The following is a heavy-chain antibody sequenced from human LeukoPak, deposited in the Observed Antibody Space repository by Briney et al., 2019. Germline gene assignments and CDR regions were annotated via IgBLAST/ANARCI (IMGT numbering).Heavy chain of an antibody. CDR3: ASLPSSGWYVSGNDF. V-gene: IGHV3-48*03. Sequence: GGSLRLSCAASGFIFSSYEMNWVRQAPGKGLEWVPYISSGGGAIYYADSVKGRFTVSRDNGKYSLYLQMNSLRAEDTAVYYCASLPSSGWYVSGNDFWGQGTLVTVSS. CDR2: ISSGGGAI. CDR1: GFIFSSYE. J-gene: IGHJ4*02. D-gene: IGHD6-19*01.